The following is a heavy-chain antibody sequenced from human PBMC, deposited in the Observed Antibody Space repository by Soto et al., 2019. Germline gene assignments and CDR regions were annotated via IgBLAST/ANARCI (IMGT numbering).Heavy chain of an antibody. V-gene: IGHV4-31*03. Sequence: SETLSLTCTVSGGSISSGGYYWSWIRQHPGKGLEWIGYIYYSGSTYYNPSLKSRVTISVDTSKNQFSLKLSSVTAADTAVYFCASFLVRGVIRWYFDLWGRGTLVTVSS. J-gene: IGHJ2*01. CDR1: GGSISSGGYY. CDR2: IYYSGST. CDR3: ASFLVRGVIRWYFDL. D-gene: IGHD3-10*01.